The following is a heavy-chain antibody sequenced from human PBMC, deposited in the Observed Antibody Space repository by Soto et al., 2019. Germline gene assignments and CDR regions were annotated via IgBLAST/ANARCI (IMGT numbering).Heavy chain of an antibody. CDR1: GGSVRSCSYS. CDR3: ARGLIAAAVDH. Sequence: QVQLQESGPGLVKPSETLSLTCTVSGGSVRSCSYSWTWIRQNPGKGLGWIGHIYYTGSTKYNPVLKKRVAISVDTSMFQYSLKISSVTAADTAIYICARGLIAAAVDHWGHGTLVTVSS. V-gene: IGHV4-61*01. J-gene: IGHJ4*01. D-gene: IGHD6-6*01. CDR2: IYYTGST.